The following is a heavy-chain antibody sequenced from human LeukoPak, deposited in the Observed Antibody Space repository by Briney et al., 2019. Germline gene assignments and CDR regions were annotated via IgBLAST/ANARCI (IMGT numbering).Heavy chain of an antibody. CDR1: XW. Sequence: XWMXWXRXXXXXXXEXVGXITTKTDVEPTDYAAPVKCIVTISRDDSQNTVYLKMNSLKAEDTAVYYCVTIRTYTSTWYPYWGQGTLVTVSS. D-gene: IGHD6-13*01. J-gene: IGHJ4*02. CDR3: VTIRTYTSTWYPY. CDR2: ITTKTDVEPT. V-gene: IGHV3-15*05.